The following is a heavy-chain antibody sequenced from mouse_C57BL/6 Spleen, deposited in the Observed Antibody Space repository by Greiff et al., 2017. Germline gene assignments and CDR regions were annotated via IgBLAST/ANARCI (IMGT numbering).Heavy chain of an antibody. CDR1: GFNIQNTY. V-gene: IGHV14-3*01. CDR3: ARGEDYGSSYFDY. CDR2: IDPANGNT. D-gene: IGHD1-1*01. J-gene: IGHJ2*01. Sequence: VQLQQSVAELVRPGASVKLSCTASGFNIQNTYMHWVKQRPEQGLEWIGRIDPANGNTKYAPKFQGKATITADTSSNTAYLQLSSLTSEDTAIYYCARGEDYGSSYFDYWGQGTTLTVYS.